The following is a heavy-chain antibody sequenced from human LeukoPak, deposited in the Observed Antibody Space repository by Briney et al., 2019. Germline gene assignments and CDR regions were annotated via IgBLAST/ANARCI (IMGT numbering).Heavy chain of an antibody. J-gene: IGHJ3*02. CDR2: INPSGGST. Sequence: ASVKLSCKASGYTFTSYYMHWVRQAPGQGLEWMGIINPSGGSTSYAQKFQGRVTMTRDTSTSTVYMELSSLRSEDPAVYYCARIVGALRGVAAFDIWGQGTMVTVSS. D-gene: IGHD1-26*01. CDR1: GYTFTSYY. V-gene: IGHV1-46*01. CDR3: ARIVGALRGVAAFDI.